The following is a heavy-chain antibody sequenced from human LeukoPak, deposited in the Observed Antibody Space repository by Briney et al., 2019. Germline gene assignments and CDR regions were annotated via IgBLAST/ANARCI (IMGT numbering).Heavy chain of an antibody. CDR1: GGSIKSHY. D-gene: IGHD6-13*01. Sequence: SGTLSLTCTVSGGSIKSHYWSWLRQPPGKGLEWIGYIYENGKTNYNSSLRGRVTISVDTSKNQFSLKLSSVTAADTAVYYCARVYYSNSYDYWYFDLWGRGTLVTVSS. CDR3: ARVYYSNSYDYWYFDL. J-gene: IGHJ2*01. CDR2: IYENGKT. V-gene: IGHV4-59*11.